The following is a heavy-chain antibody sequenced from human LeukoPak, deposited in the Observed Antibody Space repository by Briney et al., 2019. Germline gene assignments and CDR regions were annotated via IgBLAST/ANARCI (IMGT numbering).Heavy chain of an antibody. J-gene: IGHJ5*02. CDR1: GGSISSYY. CDR2: IYYSGST. CDR3: ARGAAGGYCSSTSCYNWFDP. V-gene: IGHV4-59*01. D-gene: IGHD2-2*01. Sequence: SESLSLTCTVSGGSISSYYWSWIRQPPGKGLEWIGYIYYSGSTNYNPSLKGRVTISVDTSKNQFSLKLSSVTAADTAVYYCARGAAGGYCSSTSCYNWFDPWGQGTLVTVSS.